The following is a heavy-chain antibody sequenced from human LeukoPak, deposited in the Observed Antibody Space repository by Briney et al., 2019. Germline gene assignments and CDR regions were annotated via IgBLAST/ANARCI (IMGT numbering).Heavy chain of an antibody. CDR3: ARGRYDFWSGYYSPPNYYYMGV. V-gene: IGHV4-4*07. Sequence: SETLSLTCTVSGGSISSYYWSWIRQPAGKGLEWIGRIYTSGSTNYNPSLKSRVTMSVDTSKNQFSLKLSSVTAADTAVYYCARGRYDFWSGYYSPPNYYYMGVWGKGTTVTVSS. D-gene: IGHD3-3*01. CDR1: GGSISSYY. J-gene: IGHJ6*03. CDR2: IYTSGST.